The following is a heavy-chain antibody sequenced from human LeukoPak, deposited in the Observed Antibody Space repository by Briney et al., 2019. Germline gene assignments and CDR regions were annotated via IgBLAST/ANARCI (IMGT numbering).Heavy chain of an antibody. D-gene: IGHD3-10*01. V-gene: IGHV4-61*02. J-gene: IGHJ2*01. CDR3: ARVPLSGFKGPDWYFDL. Sequence: SETLSLTCTVSGGSISSGSYYWSWIRQPAGKGLEWIGRIYTSGSTNYNPSLKSRVTISVDTSKNQFSLKLSSVTAADTAVYYCARVPLSGFKGPDWYFDLWGRGTLVTVSS. CDR2: IYTSGST. CDR1: GGSISSGSYY.